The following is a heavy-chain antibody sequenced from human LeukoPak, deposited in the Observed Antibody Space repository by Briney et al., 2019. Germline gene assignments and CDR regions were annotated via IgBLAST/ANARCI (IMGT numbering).Heavy chain of an antibody. CDR1: GGTFSSYA. Sequence: ASVKVSCKASGGTFSSYAISWVRQAPGQGLEWMGGIIPIFGTANYAQKFQGRVTITTDESTSTAYMELSSLRSEDTAVYYCARDISMGQLGWFDPWGQGTLVTVSS. CDR3: ARDISMGQLGWFDP. CDR2: IIPIFGTA. D-gene: IGHD6-6*01. J-gene: IGHJ5*02. V-gene: IGHV1-69*05.